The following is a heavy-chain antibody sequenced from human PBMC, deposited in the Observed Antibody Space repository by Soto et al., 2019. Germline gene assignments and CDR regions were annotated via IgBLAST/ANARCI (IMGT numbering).Heavy chain of an antibody. V-gene: IGHV1-69*02. J-gene: IGHJ4*02. CDR3: ATNYGSGSAPFDY. Sequence: QVQLVQSGAELKKPGSSVKVSCTASVDTFNFYVMNWVRQAPGQGPEWMGRIIPMVRVANYAQKFQGRVTIIADKSTSTSYMVLSSLRSEDTAVYYCATNYGSGSAPFDYWGQGTLVTVSS. CDR1: VDTFNFYV. D-gene: IGHD3-10*01. CDR2: IIPMVRVA.